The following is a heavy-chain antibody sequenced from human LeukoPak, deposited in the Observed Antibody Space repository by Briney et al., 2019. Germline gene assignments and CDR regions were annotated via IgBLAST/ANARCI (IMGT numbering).Heavy chain of an antibody. V-gene: IGHV3-23*01. CDR3: TKGGSYAPLDY. J-gene: IGHJ4*02. D-gene: IGHD1-26*01. Sequence: GGSLRLSCAAPGFIFSSSAMTWVRQAPGKGLEWVSAISGTGGSTVYADSVKGRLTISRDNSKNTLYLQMSSLRDEDTAIYYCTKGGSYAPLDYWGQGTLVTVSS. CDR2: ISGTGGST. CDR1: GFIFSSSA.